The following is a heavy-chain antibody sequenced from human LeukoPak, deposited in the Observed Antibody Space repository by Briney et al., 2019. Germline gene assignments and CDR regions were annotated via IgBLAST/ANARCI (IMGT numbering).Heavy chain of an antibody. V-gene: IGHV1-18*01. CDR1: GYTFTSYG. CDR2: ISAYNGNT. Sequence: ASVKVSCKASGYTFTSYGISWVRQAPGQGLEWMGWISAYNGNTNYAQKLQGRVTMTTDTSTSTAYMELRSLRSDDTAVYYCARDRGGDSSSWYSGENWFDPWGQGTLVTVSS. J-gene: IGHJ5*02. CDR3: ARDRGGDSSSWYSGENWFDP. D-gene: IGHD6-13*01.